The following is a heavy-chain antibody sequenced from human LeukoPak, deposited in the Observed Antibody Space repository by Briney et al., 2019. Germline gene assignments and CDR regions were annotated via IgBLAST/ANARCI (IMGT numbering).Heavy chain of an antibody. J-gene: IGHJ4*02. CDR3: AREGNGYYYDSTGYYGLDY. CDR1: GFTFSTFA. D-gene: IGHD3-22*01. V-gene: IGHV3-21*01. CDR2: IFPSGGEI. Sequence: GGSLRLSCAASGFTFSTFAMIWVRQPPGKGLEWVSSIFPSGGEIHYADSVKGRFTISRDNAKNSLYLQMNSLRAEDTAVYYCAREGNGYYYDSTGYYGLDYWGQGTLVTVSS.